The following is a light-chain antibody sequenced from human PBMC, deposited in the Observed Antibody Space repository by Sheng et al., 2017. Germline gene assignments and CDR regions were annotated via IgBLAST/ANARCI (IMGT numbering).Light chain of an antibody. CDR2: AAS. CDR1: QYISTS. J-gene: IGKJ1*01. Sequence: EIVLTQSPVTLSLSPGERATLSCRASQYISTSLAWYQQKPGQAPRLLIYAASSRATGIPDRFSGSGSGTDFTLSISRLEPEDFAVYYCQQYISSPPRTF. V-gene: IGKV3-20*01. CDR3: QQYISSPPRT.